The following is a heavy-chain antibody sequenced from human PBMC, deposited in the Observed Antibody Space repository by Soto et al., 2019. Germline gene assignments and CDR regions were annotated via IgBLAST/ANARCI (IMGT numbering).Heavy chain of an antibody. J-gene: IGHJ6*02. D-gene: IGHD2-21*02. CDR2: ISRSGGST. CDR3: AKAICCGDCYPVWYYGMDV. Sequence: GGSLRLSCAASGFTFSSYAMTWVRQAPGKGLEWVSVISRSGGSTYYADSVKGRFTISRDNSKNTLYLQMNSLRAEDTAVYYCAKAICCGDCYPVWYYGMDVWGQGTTVTVSS. V-gene: IGHV3-23*01. CDR1: GFTFSSYA.